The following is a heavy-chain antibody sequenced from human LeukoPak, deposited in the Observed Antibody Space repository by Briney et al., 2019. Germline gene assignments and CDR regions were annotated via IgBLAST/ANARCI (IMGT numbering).Heavy chain of an antibody. V-gene: IGHV4-39*07. CDR1: GGSISSSSYY. CDR3: ATVSGDYDAIFDY. J-gene: IGHJ4*02. Sequence: SETLSLTSTGSGGSISSSSYYWGWIRQPPGKGLERIGSIYYSGSTYYNPSLKSRVTISVDTSKNQFSLKLSSVTAADTAVYYCATVSGDYDAIFDYWGQGTLVTVSS. CDR2: IYYSGST. D-gene: IGHD4-17*01.